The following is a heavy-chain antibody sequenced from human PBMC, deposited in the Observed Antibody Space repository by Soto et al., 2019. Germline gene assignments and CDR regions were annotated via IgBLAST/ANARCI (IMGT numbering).Heavy chain of an antibody. V-gene: IGHV3-30*18. CDR1: ESSSSDYG. Sequence: GSLRLCCASSESSSSDYGMHLVRHAQGKGLEWGGVNSYEGTAKYYADSVKGRFTVSRDNSKNTLFLKVNNLRSEDAAVYYCAKGASYRMFDYWGQGTLVTVSS. D-gene: IGHD1-26*01. CDR3: AKGASYRMFDY. J-gene: IGHJ4*02. CDR2: NSYEGTAK.